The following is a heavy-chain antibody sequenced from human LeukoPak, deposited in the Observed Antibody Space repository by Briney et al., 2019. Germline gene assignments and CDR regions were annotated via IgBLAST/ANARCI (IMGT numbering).Heavy chain of an antibody. Sequence: GGSLRLSCAASGFTFSSYAMSWVRQAPGKALVCVSAISGSGGSTYYGDSVKGRLTISRDNYKNTVYLQMSSLRAEDTAVYYCAKQKGAYDSSGYYYGARAFDIWGQGTMVTVSS. J-gene: IGHJ3*02. V-gene: IGHV3-23*01. CDR2: ISGSGGST. CDR1: GFTFSSYA. CDR3: AKQKGAYDSSGYYYGARAFDI. D-gene: IGHD3-22*01.